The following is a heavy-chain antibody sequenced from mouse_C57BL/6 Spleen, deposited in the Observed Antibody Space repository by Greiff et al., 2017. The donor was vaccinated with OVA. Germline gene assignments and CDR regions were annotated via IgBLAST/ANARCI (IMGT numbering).Heavy chain of an antibody. D-gene: IGHD2-2*01. Sequence: VQLQQSGAELVRPGASVKLSCKASGYTFTDYYINWVKQRPGQGLEWIARIYPGSGNTYYNEKFKGKATLTAEKSSSTAYMQLSSLTSEDSAVYFCARSGGYDRFAYWGQGTLVTVSA. CDR1: GYTFTDYY. CDR2: IYPGSGNT. J-gene: IGHJ3*01. CDR3: ARSGGYDRFAY. V-gene: IGHV1-76*01.